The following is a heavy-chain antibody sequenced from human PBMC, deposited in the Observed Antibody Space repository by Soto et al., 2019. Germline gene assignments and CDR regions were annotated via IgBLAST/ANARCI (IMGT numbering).Heavy chain of an antibody. D-gene: IGHD3-22*01. V-gene: IGHV5-51*03. Sequence: GEFLNTSCKGAGYSFSSYWIGWVRQMRGKGLEWMGIIYPGDSNTRYSPSFQGQVTISADRSISTAYLQWSSLKASDTAMYYCARCHYYDASDYFGFLGFDYWGQGALVTVSS. CDR2: IYPGDSNT. J-gene: IGHJ4*02. CDR1: GYSFSSYW. CDR3: ARCHYYDASDYFGFLGFDY.